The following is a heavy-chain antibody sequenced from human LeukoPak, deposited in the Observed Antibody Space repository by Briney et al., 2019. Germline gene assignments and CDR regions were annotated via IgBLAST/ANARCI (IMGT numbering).Heavy chain of an antibody. CDR3: ARHRRYYYGSGSSNWFDP. Sequence: SETLSLTCAVYGGSFSGYYWSWIRQPPGKGLEWIGEINHSGSTNYNPSLKSRVTISVDTSKNQFSLKLSSVTAADTAVYYCARHRRYYYGSGSSNWFDPWGQGTLVTVSS. CDR1: GGSFSGYY. J-gene: IGHJ5*02. CDR2: INHSGST. V-gene: IGHV4-34*01. D-gene: IGHD3-10*01.